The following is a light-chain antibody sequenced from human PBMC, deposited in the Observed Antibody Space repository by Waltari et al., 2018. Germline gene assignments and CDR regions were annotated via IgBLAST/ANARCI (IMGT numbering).Light chain of an antibody. CDR3: QQYNSYPII. CDR1: QSISSW. CDR2: KAS. J-gene: IGKJ5*01. Sequence: DIQMTQSPSTLSASVGARVTITCRASQSISSWLAWYQQKPGKAPKLLIYKASSLESGVPSRFSGSGSGTEFTLTISSLQPDDFATYYCQQYNSYPIIFGQGTRLEIK. V-gene: IGKV1-5*03.